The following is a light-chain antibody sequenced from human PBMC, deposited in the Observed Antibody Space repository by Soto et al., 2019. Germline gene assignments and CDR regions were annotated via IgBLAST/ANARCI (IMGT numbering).Light chain of an antibody. CDR2: EVN. CDR1: SSDVGGYNH. J-gene: IGLJ3*02. CDR3: SSYAGSNNVM. V-gene: IGLV2-8*01. Sequence: QSVLTQPPSASGSPGQSVTISCTGTSSDVGGYNHVSWIQRHPGKAPKLIIYEVNKRPSGVPDRFSASKSGNTASLTVSGLQAEDEAEYYCSSYAGSNNVMFGGGTKLTVL.